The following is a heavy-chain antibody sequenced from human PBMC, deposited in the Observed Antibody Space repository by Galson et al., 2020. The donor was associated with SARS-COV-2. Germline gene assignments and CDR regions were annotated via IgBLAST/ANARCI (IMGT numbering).Heavy chain of an antibody. D-gene: IGHD1-26*01. CDR3: ARGIIGKMRVGATTFFDS. V-gene: IGHV4-38-2*02. Sequence: SGTLSLTCTVSGFSISSGYYWGCIRQPPGKGLEWIGTIYHSGSTYYNPSLKSRVTISVDTTKNQFSLKLSSVTAADTAVYYCARGIIGKMRVGATTFFDSWGQGTLVTVSS. CDR1: GFSISSGYY. CDR2: IYHSGST. J-gene: IGHJ4*02.